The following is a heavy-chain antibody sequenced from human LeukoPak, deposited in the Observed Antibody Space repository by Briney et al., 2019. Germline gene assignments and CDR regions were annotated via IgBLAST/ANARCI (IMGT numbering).Heavy chain of an antibody. CDR2: IYYSGST. Sequence: SETLSLTCTVSGGSISSYYWSWIRQPPGKGLEWIGYIYYSGSTNYNPSLKSRVTISVDTSKNQFSLKLSSMTAADTAVYYCARALTSPYYDSSGLRYFDYWGQGTLVTVSS. CDR1: GGSISSYY. D-gene: IGHD3-22*01. V-gene: IGHV4-59*01. J-gene: IGHJ4*02. CDR3: ARALTSPYYDSSGLRYFDY.